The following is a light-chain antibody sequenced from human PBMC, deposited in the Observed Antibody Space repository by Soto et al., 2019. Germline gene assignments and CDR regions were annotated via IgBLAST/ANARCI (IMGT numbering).Light chain of an antibody. CDR3: SSFAGSNTYV. CDR1: SSDVGGYNY. Sequence: QSVRTQPPSASGSPGQSVTISCTGTSSDVGGYNYVAWYQQHPGKAPKLMIYEVSKRPSGVPDRFSGSKSGNTASLTVSGLQAEDEADYYCSSFAGSNTYVFGTGTKVTV. V-gene: IGLV2-8*01. J-gene: IGLJ1*01. CDR2: EVS.